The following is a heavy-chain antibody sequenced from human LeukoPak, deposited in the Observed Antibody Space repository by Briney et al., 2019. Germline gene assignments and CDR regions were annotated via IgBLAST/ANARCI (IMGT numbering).Heavy chain of an antibody. J-gene: IGHJ4*02. CDR3: ARDRFKFDY. CDR1: GFTFSSYA. Sequence: GGSLRLSCAASGFTFSSYAMHWVRQAPGKGLEWVAVISYDGSNKYYADSVKGRFTISRDNSKNMLYLQMNSLRAEDTAVYYCARDRFKFDYWGQGTLVTVSS. D-gene: IGHD3-3*01. V-gene: IGHV3-30-3*01. CDR2: ISYDGSNK.